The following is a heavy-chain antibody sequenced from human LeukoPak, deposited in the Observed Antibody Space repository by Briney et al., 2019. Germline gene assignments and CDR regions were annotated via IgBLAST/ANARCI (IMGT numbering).Heavy chain of an antibody. Sequence: ASVKVSCKASGYTFTGYYMHWVRQAPGQGLEWMGWINPNSGGTNYAQKFQGRVTMTRDTSISTAYVELSRLRSDDTAVYYCARDREGVAVARFDYWGQGTLVTVSS. CDR2: INPNSGGT. CDR3: ARDREGVAVARFDY. J-gene: IGHJ4*02. V-gene: IGHV1-2*02. D-gene: IGHD6-19*01. CDR1: GYTFTGYY.